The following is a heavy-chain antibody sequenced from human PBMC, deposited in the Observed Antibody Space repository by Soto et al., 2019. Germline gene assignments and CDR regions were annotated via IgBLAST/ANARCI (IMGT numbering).Heavy chain of an antibody. V-gene: IGHV3-30*03. Sequence: GGSLRLSCAASGFTFSSYGMHWVRQAPGMGLEWVAVISYDGSNKYYADSVKGRFTISRDNSKNTLYLQMNSLRAEDTAVYYCATLRVVVVAATHNWFDPWGQGT. CDR2: ISYDGSNK. CDR1: GFTFSSYG. J-gene: IGHJ5*02. CDR3: ATLRVVVVAATHNWFDP. D-gene: IGHD2-15*01.